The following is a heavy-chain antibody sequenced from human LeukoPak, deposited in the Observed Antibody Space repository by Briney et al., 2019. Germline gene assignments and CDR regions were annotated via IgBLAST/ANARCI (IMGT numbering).Heavy chain of an antibody. J-gene: IGHJ5*02. Sequence: SETLSRTCAVYGGSFSGYYWGWLRRPPGKGLEWFVEINHSGSTNYNPSLRSRVTITVDTSKNQFSLKLSSVTADATAVYYLWREGRTGIAVAGTQNLFGPWGQGTLVTVSS. CDR3: WREGRTGIAVAGTQNLFGP. CDR1: GGSFSGYY. D-gene: IGHD6-19*01. CDR2: INHSGST. V-gene: IGHV4-34*03.